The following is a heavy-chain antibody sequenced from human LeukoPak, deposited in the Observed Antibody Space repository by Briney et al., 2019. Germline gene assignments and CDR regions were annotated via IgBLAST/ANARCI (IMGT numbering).Heavy chain of an antibody. CDR2: ISYDGSNK. CDR1: GFTFSSYG. V-gene: IGHV3-30*03. Sequence: GGSLRLSCAASGFTFSSYGMHWVRQAPGKGLEWVAVISYDGSNKYYADSVKGRFTISRDNSKNTLYLQMNSLRAEDTAVYYCGRVYYDFWSGNDYWGQGTLVTVSS. J-gene: IGHJ4*02. CDR3: GRVYYDFWSGNDY. D-gene: IGHD3-3*01.